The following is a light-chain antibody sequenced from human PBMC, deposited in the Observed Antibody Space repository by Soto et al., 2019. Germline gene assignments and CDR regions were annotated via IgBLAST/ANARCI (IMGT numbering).Light chain of an antibody. CDR3: QQYNNWPFPSWT. Sequence: EIVMTQSPATLSVSPGERATLSCRASQSVSSNLAWYQQKPGQAPRLLIYGASTRATGIPARFSGSGSGTEFTHTISSLQSEEFAVYYCQQYNNWPFPSWTFDQGTKVEIK. J-gene: IGKJ1*01. V-gene: IGKV3-15*01. CDR1: QSVSSN. CDR2: GAS.